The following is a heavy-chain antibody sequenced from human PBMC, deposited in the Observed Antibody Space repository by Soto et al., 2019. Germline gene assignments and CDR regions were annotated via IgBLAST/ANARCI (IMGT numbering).Heavy chain of an antibody. CDR1: GFSFSTYS. J-gene: IGHJ4*02. Sequence: GGSLRLSCVVSGFSFSTYSMNWVRQAPGKGLEWVSFISSSGDTIHYADSVKGRFTVSRDNAKNSLYLQMNSLRDEDTAVYYCARDHYCSGDTCYLISFDYWGQGTQVTVSS. V-gene: IGHV3-48*02. D-gene: IGHD2-15*01. CDR2: ISSSGDTI. CDR3: ARDHYCSGDTCYLISFDY.